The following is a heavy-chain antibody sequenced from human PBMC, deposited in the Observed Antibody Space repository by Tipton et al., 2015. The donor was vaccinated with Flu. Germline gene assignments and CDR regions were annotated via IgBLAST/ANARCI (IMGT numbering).Heavy chain of an antibody. D-gene: IGHD1-26*01. CDR1: GYSISSGHY. V-gene: IGHV4-38-2*02. CDR2: IFHTGST. J-gene: IGHJ4*02. Sequence: TLSLTCAVSGYSISSGHYWGWIRQIPEKGLEWIGNIFHTGSTFYHPSLNSRFTISVDTSKNQFSLRVTSVTAADTGVYYCARDSGSRTPEYYFEYWGQGILVTVSS. CDR3: ARDSGSRTPEYYFEY.